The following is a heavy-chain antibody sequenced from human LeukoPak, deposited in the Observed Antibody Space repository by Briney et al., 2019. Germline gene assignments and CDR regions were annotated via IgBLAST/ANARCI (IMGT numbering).Heavy chain of an antibody. CDR1: GFTFSSYA. CDR3: ARVDDDLDAFDL. D-gene: IGHD3-3*01. Sequence: GGSLRLSCAASGFTFSSYAMSWVRQAPGKGLEWVSAISGSGGSTYYADPVKGRFTISRDNSKNTLYLQMSSLTSEDTAVYFCARVDDDLDAFDLWGQGTLVTVSS. V-gene: IGHV3-23*01. CDR2: ISGSGGST. J-gene: IGHJ3*01.